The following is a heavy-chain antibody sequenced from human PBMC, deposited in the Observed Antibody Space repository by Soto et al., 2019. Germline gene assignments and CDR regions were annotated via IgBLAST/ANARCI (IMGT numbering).Heavy chain of an antibody. CDR2: IKSSSNDI. J-gene: IGHJ4*02. CDR1: GFTFGRYS. CDR3: ARVYYYDRSVNFGY. Sequence: EVQLVESGGGLVKPGGSLRLSCVASGFTFGRYSMAWVRQAPGKGPERVSYIKSSSNDIYYADSVTCRFTISRDNAKHSLHLQMNSLRDDDTAVYYCARVYYYDRSVNFGYWGQGTLVTVYS. D-gene: IGHD3-22*01. V-gene: IGHV3-48*02.